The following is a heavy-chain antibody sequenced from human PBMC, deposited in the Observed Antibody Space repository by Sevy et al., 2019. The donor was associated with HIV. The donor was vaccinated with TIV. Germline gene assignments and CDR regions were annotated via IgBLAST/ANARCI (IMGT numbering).Heavy chain of an antibody. V-gene: IGHV3-30-3*01. CDR3: ARDGGNSVKWYPLY. J-gene: IGHJ4*01. D-gene: IGHD2-2*01. CDR2: ISSVWTGT. CDR1: GFAFSTHA. Sequence: GGSLRLSCAASGFAFSTHAMHWVRQSPGKALEWVAVISSVWTGTFYAGSVEGRFTISRDNSKNTLSLQLNSLRPEDTAVYYCARDGGNSVKWYPLYWGHGTLVTVSS.